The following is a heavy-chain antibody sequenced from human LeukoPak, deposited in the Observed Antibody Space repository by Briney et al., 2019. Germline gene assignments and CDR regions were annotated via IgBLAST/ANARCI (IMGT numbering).Heavy chain of an antibody. CDR3: ARSRGGSGSYYKQTFDY. V-gene: IGHV1-18*01. CDR1: GYTFTSYG. CDR2: ISAYNGST. J-gene: IGHJ4*02. D-gene: IGHD3-10*01. Sequence: ASVKVSCKASGYTFTSYGISWVRQAPGQGLEWMGWISAYNGSTNYAQKLQGRVTMTTDTSTSTAYMELRSLRSDDTAVYYCARSRGGSGSYYKQTFDYWGQGTQVTVSS.